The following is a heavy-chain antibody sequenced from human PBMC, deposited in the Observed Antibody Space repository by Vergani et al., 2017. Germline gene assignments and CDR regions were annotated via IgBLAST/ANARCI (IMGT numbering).Heavy chain of an antibody. CDR3: AREAKGSGRGYSGYDSSH. J-gene: IGHJ4*02. D-gene: IGHD5-12*01. CDR2: IYYSGRT. CDR1: GGSISSYY. Sequence: QVQLQESGPGLVKPSQTLSLTCTVSGGSISSYYWSWIRQPPGKGLEWIGYIYYSGRTNYNPSLKSRVTISVDTSKNQFSLKLSSVTAADTAVYYCAREAKGSGRGYSGYDSSHWGQGTLVTVSS. V-gene: IGHV4-59*01.